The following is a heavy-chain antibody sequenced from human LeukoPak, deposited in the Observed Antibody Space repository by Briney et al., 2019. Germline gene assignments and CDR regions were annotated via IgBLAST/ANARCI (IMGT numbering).Heavy chain of an antibody. Sequence: ASVKVSCKASGYTFTSYYMHWVRQAPGQGLEWMGIINPSGGSTSYAQKFQGRVTMTRDTSTSTVYMELSSLRSEDTAVHYCARDKYSSSPAGGYFQHWGQGTLVTVSS. V-gene: IGHV1-46*01. CDR3: ARDKYSSSPAGGYFQH. J-gene: IGHJ1*01. D-gene: IGHD6-13*01. CDR2: INPSGGST. CDR1: GYTFTSYY.